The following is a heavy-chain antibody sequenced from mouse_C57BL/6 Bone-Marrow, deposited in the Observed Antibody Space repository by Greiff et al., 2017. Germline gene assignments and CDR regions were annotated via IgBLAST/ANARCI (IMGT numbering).Heavy chain of an antibody. Sequence: LQESGAEPVRPGALVKLSCTASGFNIKDDYMHWVKQRPEQGLEWIGWIDPENGDTEYATKFQGKATITVNTSSNTAYLQLSSLTSEDTAVYYCTRVAYWGQGTLVTVSA. CDR2: IDPENGDT. J-gene: IGHJ3*01. V-gene: IGHV14-4*01. CDR1: GFNIKDDY. CDR3: TRVAY.